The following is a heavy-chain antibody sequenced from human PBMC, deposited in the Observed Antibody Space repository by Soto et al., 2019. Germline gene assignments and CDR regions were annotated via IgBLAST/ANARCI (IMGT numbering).Heavy chain of an antibody. J-gene: IGHJ4*02. CDR3: ARARSSSWYGDY. CDR2: IKQDGSEK. Sequence: GGSLRLSCAASGFTFSSYWMRWVRQAPGKGLEWVANIKQDGSEKYYVDSVKGRFTISRDNAKNSPYLQMNSLRAEDTAVYYCARARSSSWYGDYWGQGTLVTVSS. V-gene: IGHV3-7*03. D-gene: IGHD6-13*01. CDR1: GFTFSSYW.